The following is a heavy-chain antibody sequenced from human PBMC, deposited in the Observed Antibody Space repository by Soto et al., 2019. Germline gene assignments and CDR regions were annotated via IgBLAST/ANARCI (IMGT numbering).Heavy chain of an antibody. V-gene: IGHV4-59*01. CDR2: IYYSGST. CDR1: GGSISSYY. J-gene: IGHJ6*02. CDR3: ARTTVTYDYYGMDV. D-gene: IGHD4-4*01. Sequence: SETLSLTCTVSGGSISSYYWSWIRQPLGKGLEWIGYIYYSGSTNYNPSLKSRVTISVDTSKNQFSLKLSSVTAADTAVYYCARTTVTYDYYGMDVWGQGTTVTVSS.